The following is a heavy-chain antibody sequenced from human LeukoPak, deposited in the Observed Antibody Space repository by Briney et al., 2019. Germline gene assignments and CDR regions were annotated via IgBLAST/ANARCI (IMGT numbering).Heavy chain of an antibody. D-gene: IGHD3-3*01. J-gene: IGHJ6*03. Sequence: SVKVSCKASGGTFSSYAISWVRQAPGQGLEWMGGIIPIFGTANYAQKFQGRVTITTDESTSTAYMELSSLRSEDTAVYYCARAPDYTYYMDVWGKGTTVTVSS. CDR2: IIPIFGTA. CDR3: ARAPDYTYYMDV. CDR1: GGTFSSYA. V-gene: IGHV1-69*05.